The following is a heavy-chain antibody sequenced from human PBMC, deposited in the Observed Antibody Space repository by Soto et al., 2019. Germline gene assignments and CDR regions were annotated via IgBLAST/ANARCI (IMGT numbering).Heavy chain of an antibody. CDR2: ISGSGGST. J-gene: IGHJ3*02. Sequence: EVQLLESGGGLVQPGGSLRLSGAASGFGFSSYAMSWVRQAPGKGLEWVSAISGSGGSTYYVASVKGRFTISRDNSKTTRYLQMNSRRDADTAVYYCANGFGWAVTTACSAFDIWGQGTMVTVSS. D-gene: IGHD4-17*01. V-gene: IGHV3-23*01. CDR1: GFGFSSYA. CDR3: ANGFGWAVTTACSAFDI.